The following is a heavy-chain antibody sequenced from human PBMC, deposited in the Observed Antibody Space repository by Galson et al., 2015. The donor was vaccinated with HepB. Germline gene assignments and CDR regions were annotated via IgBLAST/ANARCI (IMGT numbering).Heavy chain of an antibody. CDR1: GFTFSSYA. J-gene: IGHJ4*02. D-gene: IGHD2-2*01. Sequence: SLRLSCAASGFTFSSYAMSWVRQAPGKGLEWVSAISGSGGSTYYADSVKGRFTISRDNSKNTLYLQMNSLRAEDTAVYYCAKGGDIVVVPAAMIDYWGQGTLVTVSS. V-gene: IGHV3-23*01. CDR3: AKGGDIVVVPAAMIDY. CDR2: ISGSGGST.